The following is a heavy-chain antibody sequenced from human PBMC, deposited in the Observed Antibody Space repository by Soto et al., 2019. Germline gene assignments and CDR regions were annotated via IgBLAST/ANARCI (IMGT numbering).Heavy chain of an antibody. Sequence: QVQLVQSGAEVKKPGASVKVSCKASGYTFTSYDINWVRQATGQGLEWMGWMNPNSGNAGRAQKFQDRVTLTWNTSMNTAYMELSRLRSEDTAVYYCARATSWGQGTLVTVSS. V-gene: IGHV1-8*01. CDR1: GYTFTSYD. J-gene: IGHJ5*02. CDR2: MNPNSGNA. CDR3: ARATS.